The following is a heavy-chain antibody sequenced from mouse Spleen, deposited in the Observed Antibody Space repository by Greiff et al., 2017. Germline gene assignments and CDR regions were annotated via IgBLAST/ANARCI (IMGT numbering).Heavy chain of an antibody. CDR2: IRNKANGYTT. J-gene: IGHJ2*01. Sequence: EVQVVESGGGLVQPGGSLSLSCAASGFTFTDYYMSWVRQPPGKALEWLGFIRNKANGYTTEYSASVKGRFTISRDNSQSILYLQMNALRAEDSATYYCERYGTTVVADYWGQGTTLTVSS. CDR3: ERYGTTVVADY. V-gene: IGHV7-3*01. CDR1: GFTFTDYY. D-gene: IGHD1-1*01.